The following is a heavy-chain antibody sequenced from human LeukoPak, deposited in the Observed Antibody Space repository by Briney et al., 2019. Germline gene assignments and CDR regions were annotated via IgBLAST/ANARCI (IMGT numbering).Heavy chain of an antibody. CDR1: GFTFSSYS. V-gene: IGHV3-21*01. CDR3: ARGDSSSPLEIDY. J-gene: IGHJ4*02. D-gene: IGHD6-6*01. Sequence: NTGGSLRLSCAASGFTFSSYSMNWVRQAPGKGLEWVSSISSSSSYIYYADSVKGRFTISRDNAKNSLYLQMNSLRAEDTAVYYCARGDSSSPLEIDYWGQGTLVTVSS. CDR2: ISSSSSYI.